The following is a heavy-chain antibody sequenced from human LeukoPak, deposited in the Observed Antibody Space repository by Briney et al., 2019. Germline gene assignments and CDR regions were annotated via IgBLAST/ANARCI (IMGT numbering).Heavy chain of an antibody. J-gene: IGHJ6*03. D-gene: IGHD2-2*01. CDR3: ASGVGPADGYYYYYMDV. CDR1: GYTFTSYD. Sequence: WASVKVSCKASGYTFTSYDINWVRQATGQGLEWMGWMNPNSGNTGYAQKFQGRVTITRNTSISTAYMELSSLRSEDTAVYYCASGVGPADGYYYYYMDVWGKGTTVTVSS. V-gene: IGHV1-8*03. CDR2: MNPNSGNT.